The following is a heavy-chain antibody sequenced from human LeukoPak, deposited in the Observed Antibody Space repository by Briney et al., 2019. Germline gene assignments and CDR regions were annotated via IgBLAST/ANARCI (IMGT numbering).Heavy chain of an antibody. CDR1: GYTFTSYY. CDR2: INPSGGST. V-gene: IGHV1-46*01. Sequence: ASVKVSCKASGYTFTSYYMHWVRQAPGQGLEWMGIINPSGGSTSYAQKFQGRVTMTRDTSTSTVYMELSSLRSEDTAVYYCAGSTSCCNWFDPWGQGTLVTVSS. J-gene: IGHJ5*02. D-gene: IGHD2-2*01. CDR3: AGSTSCCNWFDP.